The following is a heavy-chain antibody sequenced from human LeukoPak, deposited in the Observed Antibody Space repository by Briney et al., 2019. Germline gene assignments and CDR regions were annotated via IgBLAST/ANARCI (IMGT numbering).Heavy chain of an antibody. D-gene: IGHD5-18*01. CDR2: ISGSGCST. J-gene: IGHJ4*02. CDR1: GFTFSSYV. V-gene: IGHV3-23*01. Sequence: GGSLRLSCAASGFTFSSYVMSWVRQAPGKGLEWVSVISGSGCSTYSTDSVKGRFTISSDNSNNTLYLQMNSLRAEDTAVYYGAKGDTGMVRRYYFGYWGQGTLVTVSS. CDR3: AKGDTGMVRRYYFGY.